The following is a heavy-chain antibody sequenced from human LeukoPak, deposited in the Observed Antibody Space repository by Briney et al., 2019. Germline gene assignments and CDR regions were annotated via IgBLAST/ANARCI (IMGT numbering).Heavy chain of an antibody. CDR1: GGSISSGGYY. CDR2: IYYSGST. D-gene: IGHD3-10*01. Sequence: SSETLSLTCTVSGGSISSGGYYWSWIRQHPGKGLEWIGYIYYSGSTYYNPSLKSRVTISVDTSKNQFSLKLSSVTTADTAVYYCARAYYYGSGSYYTHFWFDPWGQGTLVTVSS. CDR3: ARAYYYGSGSYYTHFWFDP. V-gene: IGHV4-31*03. J-gene: IGHJ5*02.